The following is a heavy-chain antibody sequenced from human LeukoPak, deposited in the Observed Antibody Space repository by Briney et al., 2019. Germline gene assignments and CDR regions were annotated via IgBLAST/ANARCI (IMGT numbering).Heavy chain of an antibody. CDR3: ARAVEMATIDYYGMDV. J-gene: IGHJ6*02. D-gene: IGHD5-24*01. Sequence: PSETLSLTCAVYGGSFSGYYWSWIRQPPGKGLEWIGEINHSGSTNYNPSLKSRVTISVDTSKNQFSLKLSSVTAADTAVYYCARAVEMATIDYYGMDVWGQGTTVTVSS. CDR2: INHSGST. V-gene: IGHV4-34*01. CDR1: GGSFSGYY.